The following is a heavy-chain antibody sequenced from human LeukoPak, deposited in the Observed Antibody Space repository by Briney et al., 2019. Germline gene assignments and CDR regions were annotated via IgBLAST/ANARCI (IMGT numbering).Heavy chain of an antibody. D-gene: IGHD3-22*01. CDR2: IYYSGST. J-gene: IGHJ4*02. CDR3: ARDQEGSGYRFDY. Sequence: SETLSLTCTVSGGSISSGGYYWSWIRQHPGKGLEWIGYIYYSGSTYYNPSLKSRVTISVDTSMNQFSLKLSSVTAADTAVYYCARDQEGSGYRFDYWGQGTLVTVSS. CDR1: GGSISSGGYY. V-gene: IGHV4-31*03.